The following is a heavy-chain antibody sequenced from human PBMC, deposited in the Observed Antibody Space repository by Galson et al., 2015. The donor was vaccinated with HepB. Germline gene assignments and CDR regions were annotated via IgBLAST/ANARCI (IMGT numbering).Heavy chain of an antibody. CDR2: ISGSDDST. Sequence: SLRLSCAASGFAFSRYAMSWVRQAPGKGLEWVSAISGSDDSTYFADSGKGRFSIFRDNSKNTLYLQLNRLRAEATAVYYCAAHTADGESTFDFWGQGTLVTVSS. J-gene: IGHJ4*02. CDR3: AAHTADGESTFDF. V-gene: IGHV3-23*01. CDR1: GFAFSRYA. D-gene: IGHD4-17*01.